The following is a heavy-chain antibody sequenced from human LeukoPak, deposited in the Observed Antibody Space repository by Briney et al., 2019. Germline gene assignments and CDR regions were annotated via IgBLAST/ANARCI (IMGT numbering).Heavy chain of an antibody. CDR1: GFTLSSYS. D-gene: IGHD2-2*01. CDR2: ISSSSSYI. Sequence: GGSLRLSCAASGFTLSSYSMNWVRQAPGKGLEWVSSISSSSSYIYYADSVKGRFTISRDNAKNSLYLQMNSLRAEDTAVYYCARVGCSSTSCHYDAFDIWGQGTMVTVSS. J-gene: IGHJ3*02. V-gene: IGHV3-21*01. CDR3: ARVGCSSTSCHYDAFDI.